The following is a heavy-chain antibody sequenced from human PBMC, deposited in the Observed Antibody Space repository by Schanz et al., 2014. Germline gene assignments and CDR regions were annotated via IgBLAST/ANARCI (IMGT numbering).Heavy chain of an antibody. J-gene: IGHJ5*02. D-gene: IGHD4-17*01. CDR3: ATLDYADSVS. V-gene: IGHV1-69*02. CDR2: IIPSLGLA. Sequence: QVQLEQSGAEVKKPGSSVKVSCKASGGTFSSFGINWVRQAPRQGLEWMGRIIPSLGLAKYEQKFQDKVTITADTSTTTAYMELSSLKSEDTAVYYCATLDYADSVSWGQGTLVTVSS. CDR1: GGTFSSFG.